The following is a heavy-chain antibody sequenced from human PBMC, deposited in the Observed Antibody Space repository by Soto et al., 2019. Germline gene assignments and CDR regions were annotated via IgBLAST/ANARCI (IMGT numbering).Heavy chain of an antibody. CDR1: GGSISGYY. V-gene: IGHV4-59*01. D-gene: IGHD6-13*01. CDR3: ARAGSSSWYGYFDF. Sequence: SETLSLTCTVSGGSISGYYWSWIRQPPGKGLEWIGYIYHSGSTNYNPSLKSRVTMSVATSKNEFSLKLTSVTAADTAVFYCARAGSSSWYGYFDFWGQGALVTVS. CDR2: IYHSGST. J-gene: IGHJ4*02.